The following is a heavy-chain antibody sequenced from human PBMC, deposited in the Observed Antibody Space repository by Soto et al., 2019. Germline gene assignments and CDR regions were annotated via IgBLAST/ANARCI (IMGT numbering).Heavy chain of an antibody. V-gene: IGHV4-4*07. CDR2: IFSSGST. J-gene: IGHJ4*02. CDR3: AREGSYSAYNFAHGIQLWSFDF. CDR1: GGSMNTFY. Sequence: QVRLQESGPGLLKPSETLSLTCTVSGGSMNTFYWSWVRQPAGKGLEWIGRIFSSGSTSFNPSLESQVAMSVDTSKNHFSLNLSSVTAADMAVYYCAREGSYSAYNFAHGIQLWSFDFWGQGALVTVSS. D-gene: IGHD5-12*01.